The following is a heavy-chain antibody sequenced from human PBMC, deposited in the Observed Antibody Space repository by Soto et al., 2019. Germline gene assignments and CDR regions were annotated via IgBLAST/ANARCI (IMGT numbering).Heavy chain of an antibody. CDR2: VNSYDGTT. D-gene: IGHD1-7*01. J-gene: IGHJ4*02. CDR1: GYTFTSYP. V-gene: IGHV1-18*04. CDR3: AREYYGTTTWIDY. Sequence: QVQLVQSAPELQRPGDSVKVSCKTSGYTFTSYPYSWVRQAPGQGLEWMGWVNSYDGTTKVAQQLRARITMTADKSAATVFMELRRLTSDDTAVYYCAREYYGTTTWIDYWGQGTLVAVSS.